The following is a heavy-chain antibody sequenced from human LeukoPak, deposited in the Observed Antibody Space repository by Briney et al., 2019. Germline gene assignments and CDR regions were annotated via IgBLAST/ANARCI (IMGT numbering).Heavy chain of an antibody. CDR2: IYYSGST. V-gene: IGHV4-59*11. Sequence: SETLSPTCTVSGGSISSHYWSRIRQPPGKGLEWIGYIYYSGSTNYNPSLKSRVTISVDTSKNQFSLKLSSVTAADTAVYYCARRGPRRYYFDYWGQGTLVTVSS. D-gene: IGHD2-21*01. CDR3: ARRGPRRYYFDY. J-gene: IGHJ4*02. CDR1: GGSISSHY.